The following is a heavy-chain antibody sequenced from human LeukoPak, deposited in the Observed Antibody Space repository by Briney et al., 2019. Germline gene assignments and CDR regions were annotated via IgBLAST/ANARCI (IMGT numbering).Heavy chain of an antibody. CDR3: ARALSQLLFYDAFDI. D-gene: IGHD2-2*01. CDR1: GGTFSSYA. J-gene: IGHJ3*02. CDR2: IIPIFGTA. V-gene: IGHV1-69*01. Sequence: GASVKVSCXASGGTFSSYAISWVRQAHGQGLEWMGGIIPIFGTANYAQKFQGRVTITADESTSTAYMELSSLRSEDTAVYYCARALSQLLFYDAFDIWGQGTMVTVSS.